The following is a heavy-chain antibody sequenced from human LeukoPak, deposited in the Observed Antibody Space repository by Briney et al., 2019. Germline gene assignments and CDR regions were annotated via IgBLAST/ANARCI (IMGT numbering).Heavy chain of an antibody. CDR1: GFTFSSYW. CDR2: INSDGGGA. Sequence: GGSLRLSCAASGFTFSSYWMHWVRQTPGKGLVWVSRINSDGGGATYADSVKGRFTISRDNAKNTLFLQMNSLRAEDAAVYYCARDGNRGYGMDVWGQGTTVTVSS. J-gene: IGHJ6*02. CDR3: ARDGNRGYGMDV. V-gene: IGHV3-74*01. D-gene: IGHD1-14*01.